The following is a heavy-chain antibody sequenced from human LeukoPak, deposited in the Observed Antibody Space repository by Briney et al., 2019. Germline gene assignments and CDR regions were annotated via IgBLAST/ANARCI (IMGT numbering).Heavy chain of an antibody. Sequence: SETLSLTCTVSGGSISSGSYYWSWIRQPAGKGLEWIGRIYTSRSTNYNPSLKSRVTISVDTSKNQFSLKLSSVTAADTAVYYCARGGRYCSSTSCSPIRYFDYWGQGTLVTVSS. CDR2: IYTSRST. D-gene: IGHD2-2*01. V-gene: IGHV4-61*02. CDR1: GGSISSGSYY. J-gene: IGHJ4*02. CDR3: ARGGRYCSSTSCSPIRYFDY.